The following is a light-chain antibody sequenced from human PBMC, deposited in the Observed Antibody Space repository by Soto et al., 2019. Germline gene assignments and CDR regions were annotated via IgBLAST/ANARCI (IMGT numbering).Light chain of an antibody. J-gene: IGKJ1*01. CDR1: QSVSRTY. V-gene: IGKV3-20*01. CDR2: ATS. Sequence: IVLQQSPSTPALSPGERATLSCRASQSVSRTYLAWYQQKPVQAPRLLIYATSSRATGIPDRFSGSGSGTDFTLTIGSLQSEDFAVYYCQQYNNWPRTFGQGTKVDNK. CDR3: QQYNNWPRT.